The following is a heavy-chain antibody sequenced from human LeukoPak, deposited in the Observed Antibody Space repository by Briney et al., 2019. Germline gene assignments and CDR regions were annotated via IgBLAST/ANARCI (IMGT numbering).Heavy chain of an antibody. Sequence: GGSLKLSCAASGFTFSTYWMHWVRQAPGKGPVWVSRINSDGSSTTYADSVKGRFTISRDNAKSTLYLQMNSLRAEDTAVYYCARSYGMDVWGEGTTVTVSS. CDR2: INSDGSST. J-gene: IGHJ6*04. CDR3: ARSYGMDV. CDR1: GFTFSTYW. V-gene: IGHV3-74*01.